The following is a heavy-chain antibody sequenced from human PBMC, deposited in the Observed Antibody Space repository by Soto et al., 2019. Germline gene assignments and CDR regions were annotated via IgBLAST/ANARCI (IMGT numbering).Heavy chain of an antibody. CDR3: ASDAHYYDSSGPGY. V-gene: IGHV3-30-3*01. J-gene: IGHJ4*02. Sequence: QVQLVESGGGVVQPGRSLRLSCAASGFTFSSYAMHWVRQAPGKGLEWVAVISYDGSNKYYADSVKGRFTISRDNSKNTLYLQMNSLRAEDTAVYYCASDAHYYDSSGPGYWGQGTLVTVSS. D-gene: IGHD3-22*01. CDR2: ISYDGSNK. CDR1: GFTFSSYA.